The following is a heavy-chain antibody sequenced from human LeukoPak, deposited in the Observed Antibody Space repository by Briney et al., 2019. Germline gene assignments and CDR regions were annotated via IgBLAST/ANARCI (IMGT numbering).Heavy chain of an antibody. J-gene: IGHJ6*03. CDR1: GFTFSSYS. CDR3: AKNGEPHYYMDV. CDR2: ISSSSSYI. Sequence: PGGSLRLSCAASGFTFSSYSMNWVRQAPGKGLEWVSSISSSSSYIYYADSAKGRFTSSRDYSKRTVYLQMNSLRAEDTAVYYCAKNGEPHYYMDVLGKGTTVTVSS. V-gene: IGHV3-21*04. D-gene: IGHD1-14*01.